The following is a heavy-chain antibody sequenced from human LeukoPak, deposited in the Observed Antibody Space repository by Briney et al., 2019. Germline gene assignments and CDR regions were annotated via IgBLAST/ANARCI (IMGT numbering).Heavy chain of an antibody. Sequence: SVKVSCKASGGTFGSYAISWVRQAPGQGLEWMGGIIPIFGTANYAQKFQGRVTITADKSTSTAYMELSSLRSEDTAVYYCARDGIGVAGTVYFQHWGQGTLVTVSS. J-gene: IGHJ1*01. CDR2: IIPIFGTA. CDR3: ARDGIGVAGTVYFQH. V-gene: IGHV1-69*06. CDR1: GGTFGSYA. D-gene: IGHD6-19*01.